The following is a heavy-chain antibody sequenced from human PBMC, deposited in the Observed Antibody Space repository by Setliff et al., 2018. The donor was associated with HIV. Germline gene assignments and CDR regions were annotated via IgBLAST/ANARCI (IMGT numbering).Heavy chain of an antibody. Sequence: SETLSLTCAVYNASFSDYYRGWIRQAPGKGLEWIGEINQSGSTNYNSSLRSRVTMSINLSKNQFSLKLTSVTAADTAVYYCAGRAYGPLEHWGQGNQVT. V-gene: IGHV4-34*01. CDR3: AGRAYGPLEH. CDR2: INQSGST. D-gene: IGHD4-17*01. CDR1: NASFSDYY. J-gene: IGHJ4*02.